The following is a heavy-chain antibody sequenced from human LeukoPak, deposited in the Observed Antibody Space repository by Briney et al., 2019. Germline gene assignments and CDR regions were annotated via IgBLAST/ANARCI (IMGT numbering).Heavy chain of an antibody. J-gene: IGHJ4*02. CDR2: ISAYNGNT. Sequence: ASVKVSCKASGYTFTSYGISWVRQAPGQGLEWMGWISAYNGNTNYAQKLQGRVTMATDTSTSTAYMELRSLRSDDTAVYYCARDAGRYCSSTSCYPDYWGQGTLVTVSS. CDR3: ARDAGRYCSSTSCYPDY. V-gene: IGHV1-18*01. D-gene: IGHD2-2*01. CDR1: GYTFTSYG.